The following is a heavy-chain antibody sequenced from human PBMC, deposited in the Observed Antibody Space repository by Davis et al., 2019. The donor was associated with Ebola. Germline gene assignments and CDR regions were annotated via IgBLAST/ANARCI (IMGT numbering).Heavy chain of an antibody. CDR2: INPNSGGT. V-gene: IGHV1-2*04. CDR1: GYTFTGYY. Sequence: AASVQVSCKTSGYTFTGYYMHWVRQAPGQGLEWMGWINPNSGGTNYAQKFQGWVTMTRDTSISTAYMELSRLRSDDTAVYYCARERCSSTSCYSIFDYWGQGTLVTVSS. D-gene: IGHD2-2*01. CDR3: ARERCSSTSCYSIFDY. J-gene: IGHJ4*02.